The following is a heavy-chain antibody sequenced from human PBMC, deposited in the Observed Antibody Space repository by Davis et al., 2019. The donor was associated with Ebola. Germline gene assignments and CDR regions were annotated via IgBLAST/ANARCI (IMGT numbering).Heavy chain of an antibody. Sequence: HTGGSLRLSCAASGFTFSSYWMHWVRQAPGKGLVWVSRINSDGSSPSYADSVKGRFTISRDNAKNPLYLQMNSLRAEDTAVYYCAREPPLRYSSGWYQPYYYYYGMDVWGQGTTVTVSS. V-gene: IGHV3-74*01. CDR1: GFTFSSYW. D-gene: IGHD6-19*01. J-gene: IGHJ6*02. CDR2: INSDGSSP. CDR3: AREPPLRYSSGWYQPYYYYYGMDV.